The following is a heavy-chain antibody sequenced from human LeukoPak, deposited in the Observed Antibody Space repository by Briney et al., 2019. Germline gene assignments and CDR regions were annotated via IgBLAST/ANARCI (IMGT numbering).Heavy chain of an antibody. V-gene: IGHV3-11*05. J-gene: IGHJ6*02. CDR1: GFTFSDYY. CDR2: ISTTSSYT. Sequence: GGSLRVSCAASGFTFSDYYMSWIRQAPGKGLEWVSYISTTSSYTDYADSVRGRFTISRDNAKNLLYLQMNSLRPEDTAVYYCARDPGRITIFGVVITEGMDVWGQGTTATVSS. D-gene: IGHD3-3*01. CDR3: ARDPGRITIFGVVITEGMDV.